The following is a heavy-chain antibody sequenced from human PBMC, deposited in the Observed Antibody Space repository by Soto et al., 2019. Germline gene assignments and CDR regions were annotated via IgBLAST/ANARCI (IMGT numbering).Heavy chain of an antibody. CDR3: AKGRTYYDILTGLDY. J-gene: IGHJ4*02. Sequence: GGSLILSCAASGFTFSSYAMSWVRQAPGKGLEWVSAISGSGGSTYYADSVKGRFTISRDNSKNTLYLQMNSLRAEDTAVYYCAKGRTYYDILTGLDYWGQGTLVTV. CDR2: ISGSGGST. V-gene: IGHV3-23*01. D-gene: IGHD3-9*01. CDR1: GFTFSSYA.